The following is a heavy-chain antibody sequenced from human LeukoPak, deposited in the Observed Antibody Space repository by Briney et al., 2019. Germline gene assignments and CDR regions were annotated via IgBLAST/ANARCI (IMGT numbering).Heavy chain of an antibody. CDR2: ITASGGNT. CDR1: EFTFSSYA. CDR3: AKGNGYSYGRYCFDY. Sequence: GGSLRLSCAASEFTFSSYAMGWVRQAPGKGLEWVSAITASGGNTYYADSVKGRFTISRDNSKNTLYLQVNSLRAEDTAVYYCAKGNGYSYGRYCFDYWGQGTLVTVSS. D-gene: IGHD5-18*01. V-gene: IGHV3-23*01. J-gene: IGHJ4*02.